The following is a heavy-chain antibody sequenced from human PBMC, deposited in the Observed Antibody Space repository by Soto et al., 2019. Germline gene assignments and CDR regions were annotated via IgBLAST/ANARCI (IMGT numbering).Heavy chain of an antibody. J-gene: IGHJ6*03. CDR2: MNPNSGNT. Sequence: GASVKVSCKASGYTFTSYDINWVRQATGQGLEWMGWMNPNSGNTGYAQKFQGRVTMTRNTSISTAYMELSSLRSEDTAVYYCARGLRIRRRDIVVVVAATNHYYYYYMDVWGKGTTVTVSS. V-gene: IGHV1-8*01. CDR1: GYTFTSYD. D-gene: IGHD2-15*01. CDR3: ARGLRIRRRDIVVVVAATNHYYYYYMDV.